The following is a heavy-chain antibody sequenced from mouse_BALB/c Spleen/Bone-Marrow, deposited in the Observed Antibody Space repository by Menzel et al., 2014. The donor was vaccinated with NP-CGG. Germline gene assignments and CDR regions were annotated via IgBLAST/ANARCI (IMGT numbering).Heavy chain of an antibody. Sequence: QVQLQQSGTELAKPGASVKMSCKASGYTFTTHWMHWVKQRPGQGLEWIGYINPSTGYTDYNQKFKDKATLTADKSSSTAYMQLISLTSEDSAVYYCVRSDYWGQGTTLTFSS. CDR1: GYTFTTHW. CDR3: VRSDY. J-gene: IGHJ2*01. CDR2: INPSTGYT. V-gene: IGHV1-7*01.